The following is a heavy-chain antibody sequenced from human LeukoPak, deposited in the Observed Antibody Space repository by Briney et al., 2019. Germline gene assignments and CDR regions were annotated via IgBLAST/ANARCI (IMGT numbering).Heavy chain of an antibody. J-gene: IGHJ4*02. CDR1: GGSISSSNW. CDR3: ARVTYSGYDSHFDY. CDR2: IYHSGST. V-gene: IGHV4-4*02. D-gene: IGHD5-12*01. Sequence: SGTLSLTCAVSGGSISSSNWWSWVRQPPGKGLEWIGEIYHSGSTNYNSSLKSRVTISVDKSKNQFSLKLSSATAADTAVYYCARVTYSGYDSHFDYWGQGTLVTVSS.